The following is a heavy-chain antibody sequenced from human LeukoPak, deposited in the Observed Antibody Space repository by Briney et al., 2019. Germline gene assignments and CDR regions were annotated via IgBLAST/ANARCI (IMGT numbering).Heavy chain of an antibody. J-gene: IGHJ5*02. CDR3: ARLPYYYDSSGYGPDWFDP. Sequence: GASLQISCKGSGSIFTSYWIGWVRQLPGKGLEWMGIIYPGDSDTRYSPSFEGQVTISADKSISTAYLQWSSLKASDTAMYYCARLPYYYDSSGYGPDWFDPWGQGTLVTVSS. V-gene: IGHV5-51*01. CDR1: GSIFTSYW. D-gene: IGHD3-22*01. CDR2: IYPGDSDT.